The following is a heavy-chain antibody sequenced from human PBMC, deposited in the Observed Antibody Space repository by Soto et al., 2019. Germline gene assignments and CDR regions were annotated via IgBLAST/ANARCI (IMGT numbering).Heavy chain of an antibody. CDR1: GGSISSGDYY. D-gene: IGHD4-17*01. J-gene: IGHJ6*02. CDR3: ARSTVTTQYGMDV. V-gene: IGHV4-30-4*01. CDR2: IYYSGST. Sequence: NPSETLSLTCTVSGGSISSGDYYWSWIRQPPGKGLEWIGYIYYSGSTYYSPSLKSRVTISVDTSKNQFSLKLSSVTAADTAVYYCARSTVTTQYGMDVWGQGTTVTVSS.